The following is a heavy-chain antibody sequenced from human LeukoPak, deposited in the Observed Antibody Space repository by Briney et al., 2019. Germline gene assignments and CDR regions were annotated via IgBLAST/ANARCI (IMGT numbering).Heavy chain of an antibody. J-gene: IGHJ4*02. D-gene: IGHD1-26*01. CDR1: GFTFSSYW. CDR3: ARDKIEGATNFDY. V-gene: IGHV3-7*03. Sequence: GVSLRLSCAASGFTFSSYWMSWVRQAPGKGLEWVVNIKQDGSEKYYVDSVKGRSTISRDNAKNSLYLQMNSLRAEDTAVYYCARDKIEGATNFDYWGQGTLVTVSS. CDR2: IKQDGSEK.